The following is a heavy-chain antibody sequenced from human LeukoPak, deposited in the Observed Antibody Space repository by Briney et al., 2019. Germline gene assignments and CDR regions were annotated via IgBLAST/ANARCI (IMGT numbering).Heavy chain of an antibody. CDR2: IYSGSNT. D-gene: IGHD1-1*01. CDR1: GFTVSSDY. V-gene: IGHV3-66*02. Sequence: PGGSLRLSCAVSGFTVSSDYMSWVRQAPGKGPEWVSVIYSGSNTYHVDSVKGRFTISRDNSKNTLYLQMSSLRVEDTAVYYCAGAPWNDGHEGDYWGQGTLVTVSS. CDR3: AGAPWNDGHEGDY. J-gene: IGHJ4*02.